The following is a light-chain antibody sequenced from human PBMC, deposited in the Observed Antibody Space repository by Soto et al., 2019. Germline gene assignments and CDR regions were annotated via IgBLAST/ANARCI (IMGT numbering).Light chain of an antibody. J-gene: IGLJ3*02. CDR1: SGCSVRDCW. Sequence: QSVLTQQSSHSASSGASVRRTCRLSSGCSVRDCWIRWDQQKPGNPTRYLLYYHSDSNKGKGSGVPSRFSGSNDASANAGILRISVLQPEDEADYYCGTWHSNARVVGGGTKLTVL. CDR2: YHSDSNK. V-gene: IGLV5-52*01. CDR3: GTWHSNARV.